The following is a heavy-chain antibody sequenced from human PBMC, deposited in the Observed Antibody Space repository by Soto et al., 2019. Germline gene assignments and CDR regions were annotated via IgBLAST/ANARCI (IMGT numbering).Heavy chain of an antibody. D-gene: IGHD6-13*01. CDR2: IYHSGST. V-gene: IGHV4-4*02. J-gene: IGHJ5*02. Sequence: QVQLQESGPGLVKPSGTLSLTCAVSGGSISSSNWWSWVRQPPGKGLEWIGEIYHSGSTNYNPSLKSRVTISVDKSKNQLSRKLSSVTAADTAVYYCARGIAAAGTRGYNWFDPWGQGTLVTVSS. CDR1: GGSISSSNW. CDR3: ARGIAAAGTRGYNWFDP.